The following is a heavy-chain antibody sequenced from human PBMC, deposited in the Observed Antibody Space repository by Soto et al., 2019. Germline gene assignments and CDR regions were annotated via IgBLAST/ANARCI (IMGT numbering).Heavy chain of an antibody. CDR3: ATITVVRGVTYDAFDF. D-gene: IGHD3-10*01. J-gene: IGHJ3*01. V-gene: IGHV3-30-3*01. Sequence: GGSLRLSCAASGFTFSAYAMHWVRQAPGKGLEWVAVISYDGTNNYYADPVKGRFTISRDNSKNTLFLQMNSLRSEDTAVYYCATITVVRGVTYDAFDFWGQGTMVTVSS. CDR2: ISYDGTNN. CDR1: GFTFSAYA.